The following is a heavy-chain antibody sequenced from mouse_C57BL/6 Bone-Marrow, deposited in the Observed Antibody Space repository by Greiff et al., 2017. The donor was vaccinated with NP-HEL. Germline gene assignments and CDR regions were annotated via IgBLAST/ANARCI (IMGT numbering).Heavy chain of an antibody. D-gene: IGHD2-3*01. CDR1: GFTFSNYW. J-gene: IGHJ3*01. CDR3: TAPYDGYLG. V-gene: IGHV6-3*01. CDR2: IRLKSDNYAT. Sequence: EVKVEESGGGLVQPGGSMKLSCVASGFTFSNYWMNWVRQSPEKGLEWVAQIRLKSDNYATHYAESVKGRFTISSDDSKSSVYLQMNNLRAEDTGIYYCTAPYDGYLGWGQGTLVTVSA.